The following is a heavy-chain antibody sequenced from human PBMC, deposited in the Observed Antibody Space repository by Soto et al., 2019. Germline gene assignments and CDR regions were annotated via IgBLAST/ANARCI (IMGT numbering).Heavy chain of an antibody. CDR3: ARDSGYDYFDY. V-gene: IGHV3-30-3*01. CDR1: GFTFSSYA. J-gene: IGHJ4*02. D-gene: IGHD5-12*01. CDR2: ISYDGSNK. Sequence: GGSLRLSCAASGFTFSSYAMPWVRQAPGKGLEWVAVISYDGSNKYYADSVKGRFTISRDNSKNTLYLQMNSLRAEDTAVYYCARDSGYDYFDYWGQGTLVTVSS.